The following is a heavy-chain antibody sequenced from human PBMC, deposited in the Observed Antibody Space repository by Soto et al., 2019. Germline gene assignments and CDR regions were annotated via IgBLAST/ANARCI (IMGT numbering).Heavy chain of an antibody. V-gene: IGHV4-59*01. CDR2: VHNSGST. D-gene: IGHD6-19*01. CDR1: CDPISRYH. J-gene: IGHJ4*02. Sequence: LSLTCTVSCDPISRYHWSWIRQTPGKGLEWIGYVHNSGSTSYNPSLKSRVTISIDTSRKQFSLRLRSVTAADTAVYYCTGDRNNRVWYKYWGQGTLVTVSS. CDR3: TGDRNNRVWYKY.